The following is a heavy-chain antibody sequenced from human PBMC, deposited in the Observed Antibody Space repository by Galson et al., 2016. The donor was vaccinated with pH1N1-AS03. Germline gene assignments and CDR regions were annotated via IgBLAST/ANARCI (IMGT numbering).Heavy chain of an antibody. D-gene: IGHD2-2*01. CDR3: ARLSDQGCCHFDL. CDR2: VHPSGST. Sequence: SETLSLTCTVSHGSVSNHYSTWIRQPPGKGLAWIGYVHPSGSTSYNRSLKSRLIISADTSKNQFSLKLSSVTAADTAVYYCARLSDQGCCHFDLWGRGTLVTVSS. CDR1: HGSVSNHY. J-gene: IGHJ2*01. V-gene: IGHV4-4*08.